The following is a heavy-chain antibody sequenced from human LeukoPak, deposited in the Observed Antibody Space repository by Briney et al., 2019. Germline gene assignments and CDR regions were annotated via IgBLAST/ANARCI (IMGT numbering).Heavy chain of an antibody. CDR2: INPSGGNT. D-gene: IGHD3-16*01. Sequence: ASVEVSCKASGYTFTSYYMHWVRQAPGQGLEWMGIINPSGGNTSYAQKFQGRVTMTRDTSTSTVYMELSSLRSEDTAVYYCARDQGGLSFDYWGQGTLVTVSS. V-gene: IGHV1-46*01. J-gene: IGHJ4*02. CDR3: ARDQGGLSFDY. CDR1: GYTFTSYY.